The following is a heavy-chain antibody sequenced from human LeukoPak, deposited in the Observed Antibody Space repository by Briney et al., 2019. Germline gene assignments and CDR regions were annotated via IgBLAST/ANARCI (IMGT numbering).Heavy chain of an antibody. CDR2: ISSGSSSI. Sequence: PGGSLRLSCAGSGFTFSNYNMNWVRQTPGKGLEWVSSISSGSSSIYYADSVKGRFTISRDNAKNSLYLQMNSLRAEDTAVYYCARGRDGYNLVDAFDIWGQGIMVTVSS. D-gene: IGHD5-24*01. J-gene: IGHJ3*02. V-gene: IGHV3-21*01. CDR3: ARGRDGYNLVDAFDI. CDR1: GFTFSNYN.